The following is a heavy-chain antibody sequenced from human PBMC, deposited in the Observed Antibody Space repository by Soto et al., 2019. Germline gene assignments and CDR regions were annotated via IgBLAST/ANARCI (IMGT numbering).Heavy chain of an antibody. CDR1: GYTFTSYA. CDR3: ARTRYFENYFDY. V-gene: IGHV1-3*01. J-gene: IGHJ4*02. CDR2: INAGNGNT. D-gene: IGHD3-9*01. Sequence: ASVKVSCKASGYTFTSYAMHWVRQAPGQRIEWMGWINAGNGNTKYSQKFQGRVNITRDTSASTAYMELSSLRSEDTAVYCCARTRYFENYFDYWGQGTLVTVSS.